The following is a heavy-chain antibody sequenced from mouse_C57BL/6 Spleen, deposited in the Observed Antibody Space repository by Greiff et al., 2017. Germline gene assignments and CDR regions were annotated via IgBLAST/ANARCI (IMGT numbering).Heavy chain of an antibody. Sequence: VQLQQPGAELVRPGSSVKLSCKASGYTFTSYWMHWVKQRPIQGLEWIGNIDPSDSETHYNQKFKDKATLTVDKSSSTAYMQLSSLTSEDSAVYYCARLADGNPWFAYWGQGTLVTVSA. J-gene: IGHJ3*01. CDR3: ARLADGNPWFAY. CDR2: IDPSDSET. CDR1: GYTFTSYW. D-gene: IGHD2-1*01. V-gene: IGHV1-52*01.